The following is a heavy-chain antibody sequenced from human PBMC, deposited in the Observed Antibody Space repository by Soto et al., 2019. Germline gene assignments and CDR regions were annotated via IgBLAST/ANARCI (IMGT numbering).Heavy chain of an antibody. CDR3: APSVVAEDWFDP. Sequence: QVQLVRSGAEVKKPGSSVKVSCKASGGTFSSYTISWVRQAPGQGLEWMGRIIPILGIANYAQKFQGRVTITADKSTSTAYMELSSLRSEDTAVYYCAPSVVAEDWFDPWGQGTLVTVSS. V-gene: IGHV1-69*02. CDR1: GGTFSSYT. J-gene: IGHJ5*02. D-gene: IGHD2-15*01. CDR2: IIPILGIA.